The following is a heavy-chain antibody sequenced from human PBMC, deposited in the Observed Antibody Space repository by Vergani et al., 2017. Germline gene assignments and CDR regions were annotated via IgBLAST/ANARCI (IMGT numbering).Heavy chain of an antibody. CDR3: VKDHPVFDE. CDR2: IWYDGSNK. Sequence: VQLVESEGGVVQPGRSLTLSCVASGFTFSSHGMHWVRQAPGKGLEWVAVIWYDGSNKYYGDSVKGRFTISRDNSKNTLYLQMNSLSAEDTALYHCVKDHPVFDEWGRGTLVSVS. J-gene: IGHJ4*02. CDR1: GFTFSSHG. V-gene: IGHV3-33*06.